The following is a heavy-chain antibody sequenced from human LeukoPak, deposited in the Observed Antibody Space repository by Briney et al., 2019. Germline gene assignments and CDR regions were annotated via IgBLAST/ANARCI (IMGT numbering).Heavy chain of an antibody. CDR2: ISSSGSSI. J-gene: IGHJ4*02. D-gene: IGHD6-19*01. Sequence: GGSLRLSYAASGFTFSAYYMRCIPQAPGKGLEWVSYISSSGSSIYYADSVKGRFTISRDNAKNSLYLQMNSLRAEDTAVYYCARAHTSGWYGDFEYWGQGTLVTVSS. CDR1: GFTFSAYY. V-gene: IGHV3-11*01. CDR3: ARAHTSGWYGDFEY.